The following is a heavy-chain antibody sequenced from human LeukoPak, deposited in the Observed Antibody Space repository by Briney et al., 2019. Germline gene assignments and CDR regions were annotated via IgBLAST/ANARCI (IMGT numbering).Heavy chain of an antibody. CDR3: ARGGSYSFVDY. V-gene: IGHV1-8*01. CDR2: MNPNSGNT. D-gene: IGHD1-26*01. J-gene: IGHJ4*02. CDR1: GYTFTSYD. Sequence: EASAKVSCKVSGYTFTSYDINWARQATGQGLEWMGWMNPNSGNTGYAQKFQGRVTMTRNTSISTAYMELSSLRSEDTAVYYCARGGSYSFVDYWGQGTLVTVSS.